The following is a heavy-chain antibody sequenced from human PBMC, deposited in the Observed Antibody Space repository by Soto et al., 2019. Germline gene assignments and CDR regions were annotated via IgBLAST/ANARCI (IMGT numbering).Heavy chain of an antibody. CDR3: ARQGRYSGYAAAFDI. V-gene: IGHV5-51*01. D-gene: IGHD5-12*01. CDR1: GYSFTSYW. CDR2: IYPGDSDT. J-gene: IGHJ3*02. Sequence: GESLKISCKGSGYSFTSYWIGWVRQMPGKGLEWMGIIYPGDSDTRYSPSFQGQVTISADKSISTAYLQWSSLKASDTAMYYCARQGRYSGYAAAFDIWGQGTMVTVSS.